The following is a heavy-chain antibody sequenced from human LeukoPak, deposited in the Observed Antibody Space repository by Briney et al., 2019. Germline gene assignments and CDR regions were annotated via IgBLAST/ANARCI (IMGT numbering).Heavy chain of an antibody. J-gene: IGHJ3*02. CDR1: GGNFSSYD. D-gene: IGHD3-10*01. V-gene: IGHV1-46*01. Sequence: SVKVSCKASGGNFSSYDISWVRQAPGQGLEWMGINNTSGDSTSYAQKFQGRVTMTRGTATSTVYMELSSLRSEDTAVYYCASLASGYGSGSSAFDIWGQGTMVTVSS. CDR3: ASLASGYGSGSSAFDI. CDR2: NNTSGDST.